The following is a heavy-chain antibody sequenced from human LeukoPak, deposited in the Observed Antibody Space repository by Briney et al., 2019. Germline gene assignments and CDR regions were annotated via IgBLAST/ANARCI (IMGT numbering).Heavy chain of an antibody. CDR1: GFTFSSYA. D-gene: IGHD6-6*01. CDR3: VRGAARAYYMDV. Sequence: GGSLRLSCAASGFTFSSYAMSWVRQAPGKGLVWVSRVNFDGTTTNYADSVKGRLTISRDNTKTTLYLQMNSLRAEDTAVYYCVRGAARAYYMDVWGKGTTVTVSS. J-gene: IGHJ6*03. CDR2: VNFDGTTT. V-gene: IGHV3-74*01.